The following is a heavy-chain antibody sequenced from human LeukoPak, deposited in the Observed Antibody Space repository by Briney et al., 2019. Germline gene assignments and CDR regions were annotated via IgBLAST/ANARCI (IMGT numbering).Heavy chain of an antibody. J-gene: IGHJ4*02. CDR1: GFTVSSNY. CDR3: ARCDKGTTVTTQAFDY. D-gene: IGHD4-17*01. CDR2: IYSGGST. V-gene: IGHV3-66*01. Sequence: GGSLRLSCAASGFTVSSNYMSWVRQAPGKGLEWVSVIYSGGSTYYADSVKGRFTISRDNSKNTLYLQMNSLRAEDTAVYYCARCDKGTTVTTQAFDYWGQGTLVTVSS.